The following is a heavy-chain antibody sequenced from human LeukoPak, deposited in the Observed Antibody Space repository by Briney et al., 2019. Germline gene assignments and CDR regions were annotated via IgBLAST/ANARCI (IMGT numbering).Heavy chain of an antibody. CDR3: ANGPSGYYDSSGQIKGAFDF. D-gene: IGHD3-22*01. V-gene: IGHV3-23*01. Sequence: GGSLRLSCAASGFTFSSYSMTWVRQAPGQRLEWVSSISSSGSHTYYADSVKGRFTISRDNSRNTLYLQMNSLRAEDTAVYYCANGPSGYYDSSGQIKGAFDFWGQGTMVTVSS. CDR2: ISSSGSHT. J-gene: IGHJ3*01. CDR1: GFTFSSYS.